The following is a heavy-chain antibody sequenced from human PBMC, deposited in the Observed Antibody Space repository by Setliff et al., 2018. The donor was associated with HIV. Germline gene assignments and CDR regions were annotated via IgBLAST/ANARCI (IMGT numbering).Heavy chain of an antibody. CDR1: GVSVSGAAYY. V-gene: IGHV4-39*01. Sequence: LSLTCTVSGVSVSGAAYYWAWIRQPPGRGLEWIGNIYYTGNTNYNSSLKSRISMSMVASKKQISLKLSTVSAADTAVYYCARQQGDSRGFYPHFDYWGQGRLVTVSS. CDR2: IYYTGNT. D-gene: IGHD3-22*01. J-gene: IGHJ4*02. CDR3: ARQQGDSRGFYPHFDY.